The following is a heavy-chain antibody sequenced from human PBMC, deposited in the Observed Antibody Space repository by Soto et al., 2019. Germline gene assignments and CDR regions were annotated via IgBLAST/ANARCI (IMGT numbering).Heavy chain of an antibody. CDR3: ARGLAYTAMVWWWFDP. CDR1: GYTFTSYD. J-gene: IGHJ5*02. CDR2: MNPNSGNT. Sequence: QVQLVQSGAEVKKHGASVKVSCKASGYTFTSYDINWVRQATGQGLEWMGWMNPNSGNTGYAQKFQGRVTMTRNTSISTAYMELSSLRSEDTAVYYFARGLAYTAMVWWWFDPWSQGTLVIVFS. V-gene: IGHV1-8*01. D-gene: IGHD5-18*01.